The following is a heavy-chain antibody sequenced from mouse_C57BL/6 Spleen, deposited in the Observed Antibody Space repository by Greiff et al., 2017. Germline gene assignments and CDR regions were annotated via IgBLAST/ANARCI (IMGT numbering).Heavy chain of an antibody. J-gene: IGHJ3*01. CDR2: IYPGDGDT. Sequence: VQLQESGPELVKPGASVKISCKASGYAFSSSWMNWVKQRPGKGLEWIGRIYPGDGDTNYNGKFKGKATLTADKSSSTAYMQLSSLTSEDSAVYFCATVVADWGQGTLVTVSA. CDR1: GYAFSSSW. D-gene: IGHD1-1*01. CDR3: ATVVAD. V-gene: IGHV1-82*01.